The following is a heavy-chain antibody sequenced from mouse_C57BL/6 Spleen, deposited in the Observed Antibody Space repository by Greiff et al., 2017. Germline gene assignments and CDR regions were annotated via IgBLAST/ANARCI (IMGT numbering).Heavy chain of an antibody. V-gene: IGHV14-4*01. CDR1: GFNIKDDY. D-gene: IGHD3-3*01. J-gene: IGHJ3*01. Sequence: VQLQQSGAELVRPGASVKLSCTASGFNIKDDYMHWVKPRPEQGLEWIGWIDPENGDTEYASKFQGKATITADTSSNTAYLQLSSLTSEDTAVYYCTTAGRDPLAYWGQGTLVTVSA. CDR3: TTAGRDPLAY. CDR2: IDPENGDT.